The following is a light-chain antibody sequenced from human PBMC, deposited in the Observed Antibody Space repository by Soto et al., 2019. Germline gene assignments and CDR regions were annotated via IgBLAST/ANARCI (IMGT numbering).Light chain of an antibody. CDR2: RAS. CDR3: LQYHNLWA. Sequence: ILMTQSPATVSVSPGESAPLSCRAIQNIYYNVAWYQQRPGQAPRLLIYRASTRAPGVPARFSGSGSGTEFTRTSSSLQPEDFTVYSCLQYHNLWAFGQGTKVEI. CDR1: QNIYYN. J-gene: IGKJ1*01. V-gene: IGKV3-15*01.